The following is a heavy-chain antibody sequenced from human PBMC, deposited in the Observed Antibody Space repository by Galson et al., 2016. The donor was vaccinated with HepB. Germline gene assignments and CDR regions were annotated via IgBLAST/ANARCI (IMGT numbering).Heavy chain of an antibody. V-gene: IGHV3-23*01. J-gene: IGHJ4*02. CDR2: ISDNGHDT. CDR3: AKCPPGTRGSLDS. CDR1: GFTFNSYA. Sequence: SLRLSCAGSGFTFNSYAMNWVRQAPGKGLEWISLISDNGHDTYYADPVRGRFSIARDNSKNTLYLQMNSLRADDTAVYYCAKCPPGTRGSLDSWGQGTLVTVSS. D-gene: IGHD1-14*01.